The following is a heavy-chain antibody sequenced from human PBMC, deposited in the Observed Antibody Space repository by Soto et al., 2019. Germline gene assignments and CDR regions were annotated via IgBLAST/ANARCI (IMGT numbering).Heavy chain of an antibody. Sequence: PGGSLRLSCAASGFTFSSYGMHWVRQAPGKGLEWVAVISYDGSNKYYADSVKGRFTISRDNSKNTLYLQMNSLRAEDTAVYYCAKDGLGYCSGGSCHHNWFDPWGQGTLVTVSS. CDR2: ISYDGSNK. CDR3: AKDGLGYCSGGSCHHNWFDP. D-gene: IGHD2-15*01. J-gene: IGHJ5*02. V-gene: IGHV3-30*18. CDR1: GFTFSSYG.